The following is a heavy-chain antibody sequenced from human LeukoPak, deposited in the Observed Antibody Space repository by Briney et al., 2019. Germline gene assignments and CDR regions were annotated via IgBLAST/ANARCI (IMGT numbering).Heavy chain of an antibody. CDR1: GFTFSSFT. CDR3: ARDYSYGSGYLY. CDR2: ITTSTSYI. D-gene: IGHD3-3*01. Sequence: GSLRLSCAASGFTFSSFTMNWVRQAPGKGLEWVSSITTSTSYIYYADSVKGRFTISRDNAKNSLYLQMNSPRAEDTAVYYCARDYSYGSGYLYWGQGTLVTVSS. V-gene: IGHV3-21*01. J-gene: IGHJ4*02.